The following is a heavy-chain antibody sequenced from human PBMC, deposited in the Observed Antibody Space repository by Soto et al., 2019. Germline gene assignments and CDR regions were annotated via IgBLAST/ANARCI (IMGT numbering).Heavy chain of an antibody. V-gene: IGHV3-21*01. CDR1: GFTFSSYS. D-gene: IGHD2-2*01. CDR2: ISSSSSYI. Sequence: EVQLVESGGGLVKPGGSLRLSCAASGFTFSSYSMNWVRQAPGKGLEWVSSISSSSSYIYYADSVKGRFTISRDNAKNSLHLQMNSLRAEDTAVYYCARGPHHLYCSSTSCYAGWFDPWGQGTLVTVSS. J-gene: IGHJ5*02. CDR3: ARGPHHLYCSSTSCYAGWFDP.